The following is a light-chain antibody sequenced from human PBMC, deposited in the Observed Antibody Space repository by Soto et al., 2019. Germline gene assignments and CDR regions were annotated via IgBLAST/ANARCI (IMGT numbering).Light chain of an antibody. CDR1: QSSSSY. V-gene: IGKV1-39*01. CDR3: QQSYSTPWT. J-gene: IGKJ1*01. CDR2: AAS. Sequence: DIQMTQSPSSLSASVGDRVTITCRASQSSSSYLNWYQQKPGKAPKLLIYAASSLQSGVPSRFSGSASGTDFPLTISSLQPEDFATYYCQQSYSTPWTFGQGTKVEIK.